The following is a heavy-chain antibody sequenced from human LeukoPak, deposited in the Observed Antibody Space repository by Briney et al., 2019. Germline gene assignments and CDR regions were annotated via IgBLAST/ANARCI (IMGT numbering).Heavy chain of an antibody. CDR2: IYYSGST. V-gene: IGHV4-4*02. CDR3: ARDPHD. J-gene: IGHJ1*01. CDR1: GGAFSSTNW. Sequence: SGTLSLTCAVSGGAFSSTNWWSWVRPSPGKGLEWIGYIYYSGSTYYNPSLRSRLTISVDTSKNQFSLKLSSVTAADTAVYYCARDPHDWGQGTLVTVSS.